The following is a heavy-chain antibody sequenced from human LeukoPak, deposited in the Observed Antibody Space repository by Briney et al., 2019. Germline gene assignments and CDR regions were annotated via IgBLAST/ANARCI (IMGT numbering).Heavy chain of an antibody. J-gene: IGHJ4*02. Sequence: PSETLSLTCAVYGGSFSGYYWSWIRQPPGKGLEWIGEINHSGSTNYNPSLKSRVTISVDTSKNQFSLKLSSVTAADTAVYYCARGGYYDSSGYSADFDYWGQGTLVTVSS. CDR1: GGSFSGYY. CDR2: INHSGST. D-gene: IGHD3-22*01. V-gene: IGHV4-34*01. CDR3: ARGGYYDSSGYSADFDY.